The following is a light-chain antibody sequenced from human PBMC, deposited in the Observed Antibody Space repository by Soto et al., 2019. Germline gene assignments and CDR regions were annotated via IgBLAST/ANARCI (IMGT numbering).Light chain of an antibody. Sequence: ELELTQSPGTLSLSPGERATLSCRPSQTVRNNYLAWYQQKPGQAPRLLIYDASSRATGIPDRFSGGGSGTDFTLTISRLEAEDFAVYYCQEVSGYSLTFGGGTKVDIK. CDR1: QTVRNNY. V-gene: IGKV3-20*01. CDR2: DAS. J-gene: IGKJ4*01. CDR3: QEVSGYSLT.